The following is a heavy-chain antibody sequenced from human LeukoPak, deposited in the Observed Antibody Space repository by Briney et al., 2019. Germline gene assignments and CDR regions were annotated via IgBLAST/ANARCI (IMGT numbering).Heavy chain of an antibody. CDR2: MNPNSGNT. CDR1: GYTFTSYD. J-gene: IGHJ4*02. Sequence: WASGKVSCKASGYTFTSYDINWERQATGQGLEWMGWMNPNSGNTGYAQKFQGRVTMTRNTSISTAYMELSSLRSEDTAVYYCARGGRDGYKSIVGATTSYWGQGTLVTVSS. D-gene: IGHD1-26*01. CDR3: ARGGRDGYKSIVGATTSY. V-gene: IGHV1-8*01.